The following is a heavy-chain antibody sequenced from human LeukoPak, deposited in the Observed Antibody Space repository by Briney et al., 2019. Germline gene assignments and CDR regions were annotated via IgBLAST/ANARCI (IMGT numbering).Heavy chain of an antibody. CDR3: ARDCGGGSCDGPYDAFDI. J-gene: IGHJ3*02. CDR1: GFTFSSYE. V-gene: IGHV3-48*03. D-gene: IGHD2-15*01. CDR2: ISSSGSTI. Sequence: HPGGSLRLSCAASGFTFSSYEMNWVRQAPGKGLEWVSYISSSGSTIYYADSVKGRFTISRDNAKNSLYLQMNSLRAEDTAVYYCARDCGGGSCDGPYDAFDIWGQGTMVTVSS.